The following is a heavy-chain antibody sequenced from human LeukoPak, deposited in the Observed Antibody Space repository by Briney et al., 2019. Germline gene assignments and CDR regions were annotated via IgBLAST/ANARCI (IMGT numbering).Heavy chain of an antibody. J-gene: IGHJ4*02. CDR3: ATPPGSPGSNLGPMRY. D-gene: IGHD3-10*01. CDR1: GLTFRSYA. V-gene: IGHV3-30-3*01. Sequence: GGSLRLSCAASGLTFRSYAMHWVRQAPGKGLEWVAVISYDGSNKYYADSVKGRFTISRDNSKITLYLQMNSLRAEDTAVYYCATPPGSPGSNLGPMRYWGQGTLVTVSS. CDR2: ISYDGSNK.